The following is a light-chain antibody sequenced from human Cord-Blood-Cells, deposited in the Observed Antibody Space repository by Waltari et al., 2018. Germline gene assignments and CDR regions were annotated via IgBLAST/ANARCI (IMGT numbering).Light chain of an antibody. CDR2: HVS. Sequence: QSALTQPASVSGSPGQSITISCTGTSSDVGGYNYVSWYQQHPGQAPNPMLYHVSKRPSGVSNLFAGSNSGTTASLTISWLQAEDEADYYCSSYASISTWVFGGGTKLTVL. CDR1: SSDVGGYNY. J-gene: IGLJ3*02. V-gene: IGLV2-14*01. CDR3: SSYASISTWV.